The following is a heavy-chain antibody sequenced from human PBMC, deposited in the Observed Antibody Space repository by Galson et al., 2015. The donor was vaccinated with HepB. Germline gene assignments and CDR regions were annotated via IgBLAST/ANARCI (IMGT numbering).Heavy chain of an antibody. Sequence: SLRLSCAASGFAFRGYAMHWVRQAPGKGLEWVAYISHDENTKRFADSVQGRFTVSRDNPKDTLYLHLNSLKTEDTAVYYCATVAWKINPGFDIWGRGSMVTVSP. D-gene: IGHD1-1*01. CDR3: ATVAWKINPGFDI. CDR1: GFAFRGYA. J-gene: IGHJ3*02. V-gene: IGHV3-30*02. CDR2: ISHDENTK.